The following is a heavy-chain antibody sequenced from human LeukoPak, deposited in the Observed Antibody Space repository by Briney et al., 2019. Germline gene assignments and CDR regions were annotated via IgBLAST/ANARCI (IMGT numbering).Heavy chain of an antibody. D-gene: IGHD6-19*01. Sequence: GGSLRLSCAASGFTFSSYSMNWVRQAPGKGLEWVSAISGSGGSTYYADSMKGRFTISRDNSKNTLYLQMNSLRAEDTAVYYCAKIGGSSAFNFDYWGQGTLVTVSS. CDR1: GFTFSSYS. CDR2: ISGSGGST. J-gene: IGHJ4*02. CDR3: AKIGGSSAFNFDY. V-gene: IGHV3-23*01.